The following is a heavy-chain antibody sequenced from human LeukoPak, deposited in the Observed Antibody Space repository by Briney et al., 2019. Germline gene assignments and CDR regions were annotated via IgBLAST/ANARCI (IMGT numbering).Heavy chain of an antibody. D-gene: IGHD3-9*01. CDR3: ARETYDILTGWFDP. CDR1: GFTFSSYS. CDR2: ISSSSSTI. J-gene: IGHJ5*02. V-gene: IGHV3-48*01. Sequence: PGGSLRLSCAASGFTFSSYSMNWVRQAPGKGLEWVSYISSSSSTIYYADSVKGRFTISRDNAKNSLYLQMNSLRAEDTAVYYCARETYDILTGWFDPWGQGTLVTVSS.